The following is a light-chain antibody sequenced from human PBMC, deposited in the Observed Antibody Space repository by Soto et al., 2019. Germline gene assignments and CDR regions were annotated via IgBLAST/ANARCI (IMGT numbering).Light chain of an antibody. J-gene: IGKJ5*01. CDR1: QSVTNY. CDR3: QQYGSSPGT. V-gene: IGKV3-15*01. Sequence: EIFLTQSPDTLSLSPGERATLTCRASQSVTNYIAWYQQRPGQAPRLLIYGASTRATGLPARFSGSGSGTEFTLTISSLQSEDFAVYYCQQYGSSPGTFGQGTRLEIK. CDR2: GAS.